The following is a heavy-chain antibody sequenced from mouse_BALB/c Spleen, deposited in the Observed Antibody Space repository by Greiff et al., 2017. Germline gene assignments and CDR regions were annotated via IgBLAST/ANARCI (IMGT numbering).Heavy chain of an antibody. CDR3: ARPGSITTGWYFDV. D-gene: IGHD1-2*01. Sequence: EVKLMESGGGLVQPGGSLKLSCAASGFTFSSYTMSWVRQTPEKRLEWVAYISNGGGSTYYPDTVKGRFTISRDNAKNTLYLQMSSLKSEDTAMYYCARPGSITTGWYFDVWGAGTTVTVSS. J-gene: IGHJ1*01. CDR1: GFTFSSYT. CDR2: ISNGGGST. V-gene: IGHV5-12-2*01.